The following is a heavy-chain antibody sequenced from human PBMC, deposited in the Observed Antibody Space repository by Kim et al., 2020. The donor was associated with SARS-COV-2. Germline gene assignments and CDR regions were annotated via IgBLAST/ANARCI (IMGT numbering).Heavy chain of an antibody. CDR1: GGSIISNTYY. CDR3: ARYYCSGGTCYLFDY. CDR2: IYYSGRT. Sequence: SETLSLTCSVSGGSIISNTYYWGWIRQPPGKGLEWIGNIYYSGRTYYNPSLKSRVTISVDSSTSQFSLKLSSVTAADTAVYYCARYYCSGGTCYLFDYWG. D-gene: IGHD2-15*01. V-gene: IGHV4-39*01. J-gene: IGHJ4*01.